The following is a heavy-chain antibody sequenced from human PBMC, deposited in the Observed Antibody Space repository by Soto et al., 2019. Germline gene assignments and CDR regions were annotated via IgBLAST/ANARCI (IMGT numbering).Heavy chain of an antibody. CDR2: INPDGSAT. Sequence: HPGGSLRLSCAASGFTFSSYWMHWVRQAPGKGLVWVSRINPDGSATNYADSVKGRFTISRDNAKNTLFLQMKRLTVDDTAIYYCAAPRDEYGSGVSWFTYGMDIWGQGTTVTVSS. CDR3: AAPRDEYGSGVSWFTYGMDI. V-gene: IGHV3-74*01. CDR1: GFTFSSYW. J-gene: IGHJ6*02. D-gene: IGHD3-10*01.